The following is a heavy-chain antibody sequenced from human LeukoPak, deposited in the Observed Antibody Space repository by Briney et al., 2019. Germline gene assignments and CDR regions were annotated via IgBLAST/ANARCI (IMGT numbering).Heavy chain of an antibody. Sequence: SGGSLRLSCAASGFSVTSNYMSWVRQAPGKGLEWVSVIHAGGGTNYADSVKGRFTISRDISRNTLSLRMNSLRPEDTAVYYCARAYGDYDSGFDFWGQGTLVTVSS. V-gene: IGHV3-53*01. CDR3: ARAYGDYDSGFDF. J-gene: IGHJ4*02. CDR2: IHAGGGT. CDR1: GFSVTSNY. D-gene: IGHD4-17*01.